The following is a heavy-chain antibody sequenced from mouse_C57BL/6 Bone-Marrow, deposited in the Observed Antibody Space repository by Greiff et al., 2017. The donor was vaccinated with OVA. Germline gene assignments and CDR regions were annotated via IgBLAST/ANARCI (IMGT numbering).Heavy chain of an antibody. J-gene: IGHJ4*01. CDR2: IDPENGDT. CDR3: TTYITTVVALYAMDY. V-gene: IGHV14-4*01. CDR1: GFNIKDDY. Sequence: EVHLVESGAELVRPGASVKLSCTASGFNIKDDYMHWVKQRPEQGLEWIGWIDPENGDTEYASKFQGKATITADTSSNTAYLQLSSLTSEDTAVYYCTTYITTVVALYAMDYWGQGTSVTVSS. D-gene: IGHD1-1*01.